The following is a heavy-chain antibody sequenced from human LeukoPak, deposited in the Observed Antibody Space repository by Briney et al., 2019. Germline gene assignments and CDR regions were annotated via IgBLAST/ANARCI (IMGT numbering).Heavy chain of an antibody. D-gene: IGHD1-26*01. J-gene: IGHJ3*02. Sequence: SETLSLTCTVSGGSISNYYWSWIRQPPGKGLEWIGYIYYSGSTNYNPSLKSRVTISLDTSKNQFSLRLSSVTAADTAVYYCALVGATKAFDIWGQGTMVTVSS. V-gene: IGHV4-59*08. CDR1: GGSISNYY. CDR3: ALVGATKAFDI. CDR2: IYYSGST.